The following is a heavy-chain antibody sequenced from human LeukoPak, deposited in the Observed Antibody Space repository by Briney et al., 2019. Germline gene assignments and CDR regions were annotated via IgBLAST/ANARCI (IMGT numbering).Heavy chain of an antibody. CDR3: ARGVFGSGSGGAFDI. J-gene: IGHJ3*02. D-gene: IGHD3-10*01. CDR1: GGSISSSSYY. V-gene: IGHV4-39*07. Sequence: SETLSLTCTVSGGSISSSSYYWGWIRQPPGKGLEWIGSIYYSGSTYHNSSLKSRVTISVDTSKNQFSLKLSSVTAADTAVYYCARGVFGSGSGGAFDIWGQGTMVTVS. CDR2: IYYSGST.